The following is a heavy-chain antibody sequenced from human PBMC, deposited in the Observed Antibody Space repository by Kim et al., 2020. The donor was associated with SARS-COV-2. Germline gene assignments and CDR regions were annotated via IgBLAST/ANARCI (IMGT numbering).Heavy chain of an antibody. CDR3: ARLPIFNAFDM. Sequence: SETLSLTCTVSSGSISSNYWSWIRQPPGKGLEWIGYIYYSGNTDYNPSLKSRVTISVHTSKNQFSLRLSSVTAADTAIYYCARLPIFNAFDMWGQGTMVTAPS. V-gene: IGHV4-59*08. CDR2: IYYSGNT. CDR1: SGSISSNY. D-gene: IGHD2-2*01. J-gene: IGHJ3*02.